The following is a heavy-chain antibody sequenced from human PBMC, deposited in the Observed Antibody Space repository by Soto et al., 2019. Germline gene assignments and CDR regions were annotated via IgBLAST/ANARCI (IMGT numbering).Heavy chain of an antibody. J-gene: IGHJ4*02. D-gene: IGHD4-4*01. Sequence: PGGSLRLSCAASGFTFSSYAMSWVRQAPGKGLEWVSAISGSGGSTYYADSVKGRFTISRDNSKNTLYLQMNSLRAEDTAVYYCAKDILQGNSRMYYFDYWGQGTLVTVSS. CDR1: GFTFSSYA. CDR3: AKDILQGNSRMYYFDY. V-gene: IGHV3-23*01. CDR2: ISGSGGST.